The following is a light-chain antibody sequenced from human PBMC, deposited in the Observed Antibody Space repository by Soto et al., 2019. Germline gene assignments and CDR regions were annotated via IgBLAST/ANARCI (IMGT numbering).Light chain of an antibody. V-gene: IGLV1-44*01. J-gene: IGLJ1*01. CDR2: SSN. CDR3: ATWDDSLHGYV. CDR1: NANIGNNK. Sequence: QSVLTQPPSASTTPGQKVTISCSGSNANIGNNKVNWYQQLPGTAPTLIIYSSNQRPSGVPDRFSGSKAGTSASLAISGLQSEDEANYYCATWDDSLHGYVFGAGTKVTVL.